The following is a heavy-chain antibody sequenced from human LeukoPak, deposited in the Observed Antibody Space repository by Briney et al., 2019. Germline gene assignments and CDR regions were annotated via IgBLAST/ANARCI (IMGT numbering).Heavy chain of an antibody. D-gene: IGHD3-3*01. CDR1: DGSISSSSYD. Sequence: SETLSLTCSVSDGSISSSSYDWGWIRQPPGKGLEWIGSIYYSGNTHYNPSLKSRLTISVDTSKNQFSLKLSSVTAADTAVYYCARHGGRDFWSGLLPYYFDYWGQGTLVTVSS. V-gene: IGHV4-39*01. J-gene: IGHJ4*02. CDR2: IYYSGNT. CDR3: ARHGGRDFWSGLLPYYFDY.